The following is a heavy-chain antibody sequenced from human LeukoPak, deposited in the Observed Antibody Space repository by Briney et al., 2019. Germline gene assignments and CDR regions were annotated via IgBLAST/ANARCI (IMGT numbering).Heavy chain of an antibody. J-gene: IGHJ4*02. V-gene: IGHV1-3*01. CDR2: MNADNGGT. D-gene: IGHD6-13*01. CDR3: AREHKYSSSWYPAY. Sequence: ASVKVSCKASGYIFTTYPIHWVRQAPGQRLEWMGWMNADNGGTIYSQKLQGRVTITRDTSASTAYVELSSLTSEDTAVYYRAREHKYSSSWYPAYWGQGTLVTVSS. CDR1: GYIFTTYP.